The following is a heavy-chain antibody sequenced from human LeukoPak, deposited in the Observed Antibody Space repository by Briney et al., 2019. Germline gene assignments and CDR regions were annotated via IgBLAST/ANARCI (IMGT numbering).Heavy chain of an antibody. CDR3: ARDRTGNNWFDP. J-gene: IGHJ5*01. D-gene: IGHD1-1*01. CDR2: IYYSGST. Sequence: KPSETLSLTCSVSGGSISNDYWSWIRLPPGKGLEWIGYIYYSGSTNYNPSLSNRVTISVDTSKNQFSLRLSSVTAADTAVYYCARDRTGNNWFDPWGQGTLVTVSS. CDR1: GGSISNDY. V-gene: IGHV4-59*01.